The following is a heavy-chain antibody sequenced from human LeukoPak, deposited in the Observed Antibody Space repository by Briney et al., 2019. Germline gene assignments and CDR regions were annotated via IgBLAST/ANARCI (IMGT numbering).Heavy chain of an antibody. CDR2: INHSGST. CDR3: AREIVEMAPFKIDY. J-gene: IGHJ4*02. CDR1: GGSFSGYY. D-gene: IGHD5-24*01. V-gene: IGHV4-34*01. Sequence: SETLSLTCAVYGGSFSGYYWSWIRQPPGKGLEWIGEINHSGSTNYNPSLKSRVTISVDTSKNQFSLKLSSVTAADTAVYYCAREIVEMAPFKIDYWGQGTLVTVSS.